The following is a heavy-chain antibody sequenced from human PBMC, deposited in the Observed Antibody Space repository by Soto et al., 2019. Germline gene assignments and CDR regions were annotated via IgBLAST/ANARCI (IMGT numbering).Heavy chain of an antibody. J-gene: IGHJ4*02. V-gene: IGHV4-31*03. CDR3: ARVTGRLRLYYFDY. CDR1: GGSISSGGYY. CDR2: IYYSGST. Sequence: PSETLSLTCTVSGGSISSGGYYWSWIRQHPGKGLEWIGYIYYSGSTHYNPSLKSRVTISVDTSKNQFSLKLSSVTAADTAVYYCARVTGRLRLYYFDYWGQGTLVTVSS. D-gene: IGHD4-17*01.